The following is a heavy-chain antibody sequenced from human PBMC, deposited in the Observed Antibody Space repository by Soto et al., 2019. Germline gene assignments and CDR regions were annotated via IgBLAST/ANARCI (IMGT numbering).Heavy chain of an antibody. D-gene: IGHD6-19*01. V-gene: IGHV6-1*01. CDR2: TYYRSKWYN. CDR3: AKDDGIGWYRPNNFDY. Sequence: SQTLSRTGAISGDSVSSNSTAWNWIRQSPSRGLEWLGRTYYRSKWYNDYAVSVKSRITINPDTSKNQFSLQLNSVTPEDTAVYYCAKDDGIGWYRPNNFDYWGQGTLVTVST. CDR1: GDSVSSNSTA. J-gene: IGHJ4*02.